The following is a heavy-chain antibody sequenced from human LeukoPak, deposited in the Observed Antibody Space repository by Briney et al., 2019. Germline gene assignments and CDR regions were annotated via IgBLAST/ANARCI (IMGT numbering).Heavy chain of an antibody. D-gene: IGHD3-3*01. J-gene: IGHJ4*02. CDR3: AGGVLPYYFDY. CDR2: IYSAGTT. CDR1: GFAVNSNY. Sequence: GGSLRLSCAASGFAVNSNYMSWVRQAPGKGLEWVSVIYSAGTTFYVDSVKGRLSISGDNSKNTVYLHMDSLRAEDTAVYYCAGGVLPYYFDYWGQGTLVTVSA. V-gene: IGHV3-66*01.